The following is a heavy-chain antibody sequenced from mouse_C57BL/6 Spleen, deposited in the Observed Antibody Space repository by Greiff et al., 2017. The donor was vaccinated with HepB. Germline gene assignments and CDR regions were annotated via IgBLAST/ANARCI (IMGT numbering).Heavy chain of an antibody. Sequence: VQLQHSGAELVKPGASVKISCKASGYAFSSYWMNWVKQRPGKGLEWIGQIYPGDGDTNYNGKFKGKATLTADKSSSTAYMQLSSLPSEDSAVYFCARSPITTVVATVDYWGQGTTLTVSS. CDR2: IYPGDGDT. CDR3: ARSPITTVVATVDY. J-gene: IGHJ2*01. D-gene: IGHD1-1*01. V-gene: IGHV1-80*01. CDR1: GYAFSSYW.